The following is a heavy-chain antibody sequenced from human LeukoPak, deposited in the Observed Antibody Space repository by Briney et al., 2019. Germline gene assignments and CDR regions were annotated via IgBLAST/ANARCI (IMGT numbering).Heavy chain of an antibody. V-gene: IGHV4-39*07. CDR1: SGSISTSNYY. D-gene: IGHD1-26*01. CDR3: ARESSGSYLFDY. J-gene: IGHJ4*02. CDR2: IFYSGST. Sequence: PSETLSLTCTVSSGSISTSNYYWGWVRQPPGKALEWIGNIFYSGSTYYSPSLKSRVTISLDTSRNQFSLKLNSVTATDTAVYYCARESSGSYLFDYWGQGTLVTVSS.